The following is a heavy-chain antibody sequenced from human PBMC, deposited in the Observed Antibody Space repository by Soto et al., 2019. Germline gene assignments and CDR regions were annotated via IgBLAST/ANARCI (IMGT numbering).Heavy chain of an antibody. Sequence: SETLSLTCTVSGGSISSGGYYWSWIRQHPGKGLEWIGYIYYSGSTYYNPSLKSRVTISVDTSKNQFSLKLSSVTAADTAVYYCARARGELRAYLQNWFDPWGQGTLVTVSS. D-gene: IGHD1-26*01. CDR2: IYYSGST. CDR1: GGSISSGGYY. V-gene: IGHV4-31*03. CDR3: ARARGELRAYLQNWFDP. J-gene: IGHJ5*02.